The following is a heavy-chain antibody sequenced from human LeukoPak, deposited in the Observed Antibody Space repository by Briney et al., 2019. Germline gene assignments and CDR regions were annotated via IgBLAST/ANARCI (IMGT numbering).Heavy chain of an antibody. D-gene: IGHD1-7*01. CDR3: ARAGLTGTTGAFDI. Sequence: GGSLSLSRATSGFTFSSYAMSGVRQAPGKGLEWVSAISGSGGSTYYADSVKGRFTISRDNSKNTLYLQMNSLRAEDTAVYYCARAGLTGTTGAFDIWGQGTMVTVSS. CDR2: ISGSGGST. J-gene: IGHJ3*02. CDR1: GFTFSSYA. V-gene: IGHV3-23*01.